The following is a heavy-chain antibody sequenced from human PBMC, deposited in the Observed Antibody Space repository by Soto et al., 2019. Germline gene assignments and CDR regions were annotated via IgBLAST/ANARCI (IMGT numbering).Heavy chain of an antibody. V-gene: IGHV4-4*02. J-gene: IGHJ4*02. Sequence: SETLSLTCAVSGGSFTSNNWWTCVRQPPGQGLEWIGEIYRTGSTNYNPSLKSRVTISLDKSENQFSPKVTSLTAADTAVYYCASRDPGTSVDYWGQGTLVTVSS. CDR1: GGSFTSNNW. CDR3: ASRDPGTSVDY. D-gene: IGHD1-7*01. CDR2: IYRTGST.